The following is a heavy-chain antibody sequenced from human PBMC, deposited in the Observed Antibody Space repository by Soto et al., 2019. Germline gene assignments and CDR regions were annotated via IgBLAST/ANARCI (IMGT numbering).Heavy chain of an antibody. D-gene: IGHD5-18*01. J-gene: IGHJ4*02. CDR2: IYYSAST. V-gene: IGHV4-39*01. Sequence: SKPLSLTCTVSGSSISSTSYSWGGSRQRPGKGLEWIASIYYSASTYYNPSLKSRVTISVDTSKNQFSLKLSSVMASDAALYYCEKYPVDTAMAVWGQGTLVTVSS. CDR3: EKYPVDTAMAV. CDR1: GSSISSTSYS.